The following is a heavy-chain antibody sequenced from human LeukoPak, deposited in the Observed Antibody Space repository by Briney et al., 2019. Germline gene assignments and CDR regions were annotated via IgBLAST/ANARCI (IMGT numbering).Heavy chain of an antibody. J-gene: IGHJ5*02. V-gene: IGHV1-18*01. CDR3: ARARGYSYGPGSRFDP. D-gene: IGHD5-18*01. Sequence: ASVKVSCKASGYTFTSYGISWVRQAPGQGLEWMGWISAYNGNTNYAQRLQGRVTMTTDTSTSTAYMELRSLRSDDTAVYYCARARGYSYGPGSRFDPWGQGTLVTVSS. CDR1: GYTFTSYG. CDR2: ISAYNGNT.